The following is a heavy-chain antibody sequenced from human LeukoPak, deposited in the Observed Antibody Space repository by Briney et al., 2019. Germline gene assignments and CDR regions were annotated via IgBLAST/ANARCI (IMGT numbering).Heavy chain of an antibody. Sequence: KTSETLSLTCTVSGGSISNYYWSWIRQPPGRGLEWIGYIYYSGSTNYNPSLKSRVTISLDTSKNQFSLKLSSVTAADTAVSYWARDLSLFFGSGSPYYYGMDVWGQGTTVTVSS. CDR2: IYYSGST. J-gene: IGHJ6*02. CDR3: ARDLSLFFGSGSPYYYGMDV. D-gene: IGHD3-10*01. CDR1: GGSISNYY. V-gene: IGHV4-59*01.